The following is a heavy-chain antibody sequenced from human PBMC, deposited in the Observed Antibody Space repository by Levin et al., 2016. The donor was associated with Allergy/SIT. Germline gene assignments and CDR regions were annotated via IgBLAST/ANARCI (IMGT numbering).Heavy chain of an antibody. V-gene: IGHV3-23*01. J-gene: IGHJ3*01. CDR3: AKDVRAVPKANDVFDF. CDR2: ISGSGGTT. Sequence: GGSLRLSCAASGFTFDDYAMNWVRQAPGKGLEWVSGISGSGGTTFYADSVKGRFTISRDNSKNIVFLQMNSLRVEDTAMYYCAKDVRAVPKANDVFDFWGQGTMVTVFS. CDR1: GFTFDDYA. D-gene: IGHD3-10*02.